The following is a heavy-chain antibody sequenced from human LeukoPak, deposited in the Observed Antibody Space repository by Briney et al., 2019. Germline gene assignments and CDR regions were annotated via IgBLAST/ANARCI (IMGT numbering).Heavy chain of an antibody. CDR3: ARDFRDIVVVPAAPPRYYYYYYMDV. D-gene: IGHD2-2*01. V-gene: IGHV4-30-4*08. J-gene: IGHJ6*03. CDR2: IYYSGST. CDR1: GGSISSGDYY. Sequence: PSQTLSLTCTVSGGSISSGDYYWSWIRQPPGKGLEWIGYIYYSGSTYYNPYLKSRATISVDTSKNQFSLKLSSVTAADTAVYYCARDFRDIVVVPAAPPRYYYYYYMDVWGKGTTVTVSS.